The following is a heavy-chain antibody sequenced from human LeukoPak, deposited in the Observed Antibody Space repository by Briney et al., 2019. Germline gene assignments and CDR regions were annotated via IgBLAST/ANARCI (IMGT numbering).Heavy chain of an antibody. CDR1: GYTFTSYD. J-gene: IGHJ5*02. D-gene: IGHD3-10*01. V-gene: IGHV1-8*01. CDR3: AREVESRPWFGESHNWFDP. CDR2: MNPNSGNT. Sequence: ASVKVSCKASGYTFTSYDINWVRQATGQGLEWMGWMNPNSGNTGYAQKFQGSVTMTRNTSISTAYMELSSLRSEDTAVYYCAREVESRPWFGESHNWFDPWGQGTLVTVSS.